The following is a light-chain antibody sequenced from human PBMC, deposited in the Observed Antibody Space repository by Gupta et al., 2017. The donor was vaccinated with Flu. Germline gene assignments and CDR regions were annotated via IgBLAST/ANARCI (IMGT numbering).Light chain of an antibody. CDR2: AAS. Sequence: AIQMTQSPSSLSASVGDRVTITCRASQGIRNDLGWYQQKPGKAPKLLIYAASSLQSGVPSRFSGCGSGTDFTLTIISLQPEDFATYYCLQDYNYPPTFGPGTKVDIK. CDR3: LQDYNYPPT. V-gene: IGKV1-6*01. J-gene: IGKJ3*01. CDR1: QGIRND.